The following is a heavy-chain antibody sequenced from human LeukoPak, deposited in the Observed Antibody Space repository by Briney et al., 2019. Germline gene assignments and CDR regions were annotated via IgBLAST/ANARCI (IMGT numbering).Heavy chain of an antibody. J-gene: IGHJ4*02. V-gene: IGHV1-69*13. CDR2: IIPIFGTA. Sequence: GASVKVSCKASGGTFSSYAISWARQAPGQGLEWMGGIIPIFGTANYAQKFQGRVTITADESTSTAYMELSSLRSEDTAVYYCAREWCSGGSCYYNYWGQGTLVTVSS. D-gene: IGHD2-15*01. CDR1: GGTFSSYA. CDR3: AREWCSGGSCYYNY.